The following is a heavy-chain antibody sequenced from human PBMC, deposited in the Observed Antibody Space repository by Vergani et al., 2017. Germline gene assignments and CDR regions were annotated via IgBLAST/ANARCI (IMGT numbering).Heavy chain of an antibody. CDR1: GGSISSYY. CDR3: ARVMYRDEASTGYRLEGMDI. Sequence: QVQLQESGPGLVKPSETLSLTCTVSGGSISSYYWSWIRQPPGKGLEWIGYIYSTGSTNYNPSLNSRATMSVDTSKNQFSLKLRSVTAADTAVYFCARVMYRDEASTGYRLEGMDIWGQGTTVTISS. CDR2: IYSTGST. J-gene: IGHJ6*02. D-gene: IGHD3-9*01. V-gene: IGHV4-59*01.